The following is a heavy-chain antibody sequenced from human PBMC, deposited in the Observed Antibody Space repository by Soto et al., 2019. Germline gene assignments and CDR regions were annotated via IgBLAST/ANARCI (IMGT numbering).Heavy chain of an antibody. CDR2: INHSGST. CDR3: ARGQDYGDYDWFDP. Sequence: SETLSLTCAVYGGSFSGYYWSWIRQPPGKGLEWIGEINHSGSTNYNPSLKSRVTISVDTSKNQFPLKLSSVTAADTAVYYCARGQDYGDYDWFDPWGQGTLVTVSS. D-gene: IGHD4-17*01. CDR1: GGSFSGYY. J-gene: IGHJ5*02. V-gene: IGHV4-34*01.